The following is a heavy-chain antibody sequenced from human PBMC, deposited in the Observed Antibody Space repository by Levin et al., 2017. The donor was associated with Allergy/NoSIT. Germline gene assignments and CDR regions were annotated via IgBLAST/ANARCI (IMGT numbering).Heavy chain of an antibody. D-gene: IGHD4-17*01. J-gene: IGHJ4*02. CDR2: IYPGDSDT. CDR3: ASTRASTVTTPNFDY. Sequence: GESLKISCKGSGYSFTSYWIGWVRQMPGKGLEWMGIIYPGDSDTRYSPSFQGQVTISADKSISTAYLQWSSLKASDTAMYYCASTRASTVTTPNFDYWGQGTLVTVSS. CDR1: GYSFTSYW. V-gene: IGHV5-51*01.